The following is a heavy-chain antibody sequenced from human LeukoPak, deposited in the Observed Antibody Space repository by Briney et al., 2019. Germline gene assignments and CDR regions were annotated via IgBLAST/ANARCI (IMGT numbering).Heavy chain of an antibody. V-gene: IGHV3-74*01. J-gene: IGHJ3*02. D-gene: IGHD3-22*01. CDR3: ARDYYDSSGYSENDGFDI. CDR2: INTDGSST. CDR1: GFTFSSYW. Sequence: GGSLRLSCAASGFTFSSYWMHWVRQAPGKGLVWVSRINTDGSSTSYADSVKGRFTISRDNAKNSLYLQMNSLRAEDTAVYYCARDYYDSSGYSENDGFDIWGQGTMVTVSS.